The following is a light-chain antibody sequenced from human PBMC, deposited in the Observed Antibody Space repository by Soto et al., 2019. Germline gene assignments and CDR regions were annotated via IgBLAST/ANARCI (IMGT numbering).Light chain of an antibody. CDR1: QTISSW. Sequence: DIQMTQSPSTLSGSVGDRVTITCRASQTISSWLAWYQQKPGKAPKLLIYKASTLESGVPSRFSGSGFGTGFALTISNLQPDDFATYFCQQYDTYWTFGQGTKVDIK. CDR3: QQYDTYWT. J-gene: IGKJ1*01. V-gene: IGKV1-5*03. CDR2: KAS.